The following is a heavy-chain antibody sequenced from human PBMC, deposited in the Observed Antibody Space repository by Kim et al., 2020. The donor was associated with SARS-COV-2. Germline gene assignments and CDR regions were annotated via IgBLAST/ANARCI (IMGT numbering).Heavy chain of an antibody. CDR2: IWYDGSNK. J-gene: IGHJ6*02. Sequence: GGSLRLSCAASGFTFSSYAMHWVRQAPGKGLEWVAVIWYDGSNKYYADSVKGRFTISRDNSKNTLYLQMNSLRAEDTAVYYCAKGLYGDYAYYGMDVWGQGTTVTVSS. V-gene: IGHV3-33*06. D-gene: IGHD4-17*01. CDR3: AKGLYGDYAYYGMDV. CDR1: GFTFSSYA.